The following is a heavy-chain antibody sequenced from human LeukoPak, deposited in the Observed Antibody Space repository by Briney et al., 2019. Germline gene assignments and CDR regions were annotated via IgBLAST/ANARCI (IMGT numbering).Heavy chain of an antibody. CDR2: INHGGST. CDR3: ARRAARTYYYDSSGYYFGGDFGIDY. Sequence: KPSETLSLTCAVYGGSFSGYYWSWIRQPPGKGLEWIGEINHGGSTNYNPSLKSRVTISVDTSKNQFSLKLSSVTAADTAVYYCARRAARTYYYDSSGYYFGGDFGIDYWGQGTLVTVSS. V-gene: IGHV4-34*01. CDR1: GGSFSGYY. D-gene: IGHD3-22*01. J-gene: IGHJ4*02.